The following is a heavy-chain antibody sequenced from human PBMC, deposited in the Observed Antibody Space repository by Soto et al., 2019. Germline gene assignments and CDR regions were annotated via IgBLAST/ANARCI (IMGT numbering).Heavy chain of an antibody. CDR2: IRSKANSYAT. J-gene: IGHJ2*01. V-gene: IGHV3-73*01. CDR1: GFTFSGSA. CDR3: SSFVGHVVLHAFRAQGSSDL. Sequence: GGSLRLSCAASGFTFSGSAMHWVRQASGKGLEWVGRIRSKANSYATAYAASVKGRFTISRDDSKNTAYLQMNSLKTEDTAVYFFSSFVGHVVLHAFRAQGSSDL. D-gene: IGHD2-15*01.